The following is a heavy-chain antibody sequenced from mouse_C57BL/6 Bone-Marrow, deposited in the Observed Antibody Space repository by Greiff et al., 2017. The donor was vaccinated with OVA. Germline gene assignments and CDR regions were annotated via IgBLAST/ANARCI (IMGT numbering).Heavy chain of an antibody. CDR2: ISNGGGST. J-gene: IGHJ1*03. CDR3: ARPYGSRYWYFDV. V-gene: IGHV5-12*01. CDR1: GFTFSDYY. Sequence: EVQLVESGGGLVQPGGSLKLSCAASGFTFSDYYMYWVRQTPEKRLEWVAYISNGGGSTYYPDTVKGRFTISRDNAKNTLYLQMSRLKSEDTAMYYCARPYGSRYWYFDVWGTGTTVTVSS. D-gene: IGHD1-1*01.